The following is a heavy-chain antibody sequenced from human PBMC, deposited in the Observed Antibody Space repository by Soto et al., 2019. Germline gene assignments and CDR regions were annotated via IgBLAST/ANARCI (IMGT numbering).Heavy chain of an antibody. D-gene: IGHD2-2*01. CDR2: IYYSGST. CDR3: ARHRGCSSNSCDLGYFDY. J-gene: IGHJ4*02. V-gene: IGHV4-59*08. CDR1: GGSISNYY. Sequence: SETLSLTCTVSGGSISNYYWSWIRQPPGKGLEWIGYIYYSGSTNYNPSLQSRVTISVDTSKNQFSLKLSSVTAADTAVYYCARHRGCSSNSCDLGYFDYWGQGTLVTVSS.